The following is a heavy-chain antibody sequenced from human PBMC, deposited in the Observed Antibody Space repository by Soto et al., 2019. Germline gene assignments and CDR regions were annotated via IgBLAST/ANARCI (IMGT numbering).Heavy chain of an antibody. CDR3: ASRIAARRYYYYGMDV. Sequence: QVQLVQSGAEVKKPGSSVKVSCKASGGTFSSYAISWVRQAPGQGLEWMGGIIPIFGTANYAQKFQGRVTITADESTSTAYMEVSGLRYEDTAVYYCASRIAARRYYYYGMDVWGQGTTVTVSS. D-gene: IGHD6-6*01. CDR1: GGTFSSYA. V-gene: IGHV1-69*01. J-gene: IGHJ6*02. CDR2: IIPIFGTA.